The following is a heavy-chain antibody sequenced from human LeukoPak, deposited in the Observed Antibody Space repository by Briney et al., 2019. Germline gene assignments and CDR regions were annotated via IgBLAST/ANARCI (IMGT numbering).Heavy chain of an antibody. V-gene: IGHV3-21*01. D-gene: IGHD6-6*01. J-gene: IGHJ4*02. Sequence: PGGSLRLSCAASGFTFSSNSVNWVRQPPGKGLEWVSSIDSSGRGTYYADSVKGRFTISRDNAKNSLYLQMNSLRAEDTAVYYCARELAARQDLDYWGQGTLVTVSS. CDR3: ARELAARQDLDY. CDR2: IDSSGRGT. CDR1: GFTFSSNS.